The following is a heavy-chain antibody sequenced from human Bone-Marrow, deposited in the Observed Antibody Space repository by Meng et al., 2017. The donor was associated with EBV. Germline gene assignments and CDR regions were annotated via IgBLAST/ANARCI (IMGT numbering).Heavy chain of an antibody. D-gene: IGHD6-13*01. CDR3: ARPGSSWYPYWYFDL. CDR1: GYTFTSYD. J-gene: IGHJ2*01. Sequence: VGGVQSGAEGKKPGASVKVSCKASGYTFTSYDINWVRQATGQGLEWMGWMNPNSGNTGYAQKFQGRVTMTRNTSISTAYMELSSLRSEDTAVYYCARPGSSWYPYWYFDLWGRGTLVTVSS. CDR2: MNPNSGNT. V-gene: IGHV1-8*01.